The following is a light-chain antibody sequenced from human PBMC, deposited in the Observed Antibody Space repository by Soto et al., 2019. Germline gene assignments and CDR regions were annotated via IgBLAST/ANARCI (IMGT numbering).Light chain of an antibody. CDR3: LQYFSYSLT. J-gene: IGKJ4*01. CDR2: DAS. V-gene: IGKV1D-16*01. CDR1: QGISSW. Sequence: DIQITQSPSYVSASVGDRVTITCRASQGISSWLAWYQQKPGTAPKLLIYDASRLQSGVPSRFSGSESGTEFTLTISSLQPDDSATYYCLQYFSYSLTFGGGTKVDIK.